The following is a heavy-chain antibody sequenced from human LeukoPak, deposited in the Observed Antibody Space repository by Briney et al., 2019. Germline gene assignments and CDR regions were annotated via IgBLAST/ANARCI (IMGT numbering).Heavy chain of an antibody. Sequence: GASVKVSCKASGYTFTYSGITWVRQAPGQGLEWMGWISGYNGKTYYAPKFQGRLTMSTDTSTTTAHMELRSLRSDDTAIFYCARSTAPRDTFDIWGQGTKVTVSS. CDR2: ISGYNGKT. J-gene: IGHJ3*02. CDR1: GYTFTYSG. V-gene: IGHV1-18*01. CDR3: ARSTAPRDTFDI.